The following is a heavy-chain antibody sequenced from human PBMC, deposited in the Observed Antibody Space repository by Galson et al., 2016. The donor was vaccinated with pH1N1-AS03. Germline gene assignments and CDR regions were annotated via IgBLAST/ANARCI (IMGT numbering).Heavy chain of an antibody. CDR3: AKDPNDYRLHYFSGSDV. J-gene: IGHJ6*02. CDR2: TSSSGGGT. D-gene: IGHD1-1*01. V-gene: IGHV3-23*01. Sequence: SLRLSCATSGFTFTDFAVSWVRQAPGRGLEWVSATSSSGGGTYYAGSVKGRFTISRDYSKSTVDLQMNSLRAGDTAVYYCAKDPNDYRLHYFSGSDVWGQGTTVIVSS. CDR1: GFTFTDFA.